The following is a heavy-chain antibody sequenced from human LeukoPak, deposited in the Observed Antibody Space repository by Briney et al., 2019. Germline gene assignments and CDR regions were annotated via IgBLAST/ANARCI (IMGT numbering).Heavy chain of an antibody. CDR1: GLTFSSTW. CDR2: ISNVGSNT. J-gene: IGHJ4*02. D-gene: IGHD2-21*02. Sequence: GGSLRLSCAASGLTFSSTWMHWVRQAPGKGLVWVSRISNVGSNTNYADSVKGRFTISRDNAKNTLYLQMNSLRAEDTAVYYCARASDVVVTAIYFDYWGQGTLVTVSS. V-gene: IGHV3-74*01. CDR3: ARASDVVVTAIYFDY.